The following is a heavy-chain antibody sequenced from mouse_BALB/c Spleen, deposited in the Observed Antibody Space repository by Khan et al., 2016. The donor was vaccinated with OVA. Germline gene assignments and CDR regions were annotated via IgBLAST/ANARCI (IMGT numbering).Heavy chain of an antibody. Sequence: DVQLVESGPGLVKPSQSLSLTCTVTGYSITSDYAWNWIRQFPGNKLEWMGYISYSGSTNYNPSLKSRISITRDTSTTQFFLQLSPVTTEDTATYYGAREGSRYNYAMDYWGQGTAVTVSS. J-gene: IGHJ4*01. CDR3: AREGSRYNYAMDY. D-gene: IGHD1-1*01. V-gene: IGHV3-2*02. CDR1: GYSITSDYA. CDR2: ISYSGST.